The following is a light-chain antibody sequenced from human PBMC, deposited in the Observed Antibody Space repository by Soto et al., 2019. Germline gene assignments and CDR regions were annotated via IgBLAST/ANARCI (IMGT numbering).Light chain of an antibody. J-gene: IGKJ3*01. CDR1: QDIKTY. CDR2: GTF. CDR3: QHLNNYPPFT. Sequence: IQLTQTPSSLSASVGDRDSITCRASQDIKTYLAWYQQKQGKAPKLLISGTFTLQSGVPSRFNGSGSGTDFTLTISRLQPEDFATYYCQHLNNYPPFTFGPGTNVDLE. V-gene: IGKV1-9*01.